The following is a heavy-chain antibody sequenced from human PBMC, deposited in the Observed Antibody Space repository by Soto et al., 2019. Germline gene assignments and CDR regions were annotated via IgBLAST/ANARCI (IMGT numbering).Heavy chain of an antibody. CDR1: GGSFSGHY. V-gene: IGHV4-34*01. CDR2: IIPTGTT. J-gene: IGHJ6*02. D-gene: IGHD3-10*01. Sequence: SETLSLTCGVSGGSFSGHYWSWIRQPPGKGLEWIGEIIPTGTTTYNPSLKSRLSISLDTSNNQFSLNLTSVSAADTAVYYCARGGVTLAWNYYYYGMDVWGQGTTVTVSS. CDR3: ARGGVTLAWNYYYYGMDV.